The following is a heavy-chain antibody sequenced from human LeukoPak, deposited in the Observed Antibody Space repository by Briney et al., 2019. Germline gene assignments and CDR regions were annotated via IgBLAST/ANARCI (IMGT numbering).Heavy chain of an antibody. J-gene: IGHJ6*02. Sequence: PGGSLRLSCAASGFTFSRNWMIWVRQAPGKGLEWVASINHNGNVNYYVDSVKGRFTISRDNAKNSLYLQMSNLRAEDTAVYFCARGGGLDVWGQGATVTVSS. D-gene: IGHD3-16*01. CDR3: ARGGGLDV. CDR1: GFTFSRNW. CDR2: INHNGNVN. V-gene: IGHV3-7*03.